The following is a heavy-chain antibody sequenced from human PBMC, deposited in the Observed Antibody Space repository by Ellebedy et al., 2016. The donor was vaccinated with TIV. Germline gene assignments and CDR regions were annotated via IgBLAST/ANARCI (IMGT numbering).Heavy chain of an antibody. J-gene: IGHJ5*02. CDR3: ARDQGSDGVRGVISYWFDP. D-gene: IGHD3-10*01. Sequence: AASVKVSCKASGYTFTNYAISWVRQAPGQGLEWVGWISTYSGNTHSAQKLQGRVTMTTDTSTTTAYTELRSLRSDDTAVYYCARDQGSDGVRGVISYWFDPWGQGTLVTVSS. V-gene: IGHV1-18*01. CDR1: GYTFTNYA. CDR2: ISTYSGNT.